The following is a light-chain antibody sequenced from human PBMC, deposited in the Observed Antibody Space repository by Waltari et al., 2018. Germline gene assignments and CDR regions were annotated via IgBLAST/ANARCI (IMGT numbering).Light chain of an antibody. Sequence: EIMLTQSPGTLSLSPGERATPPCRASQSISRFLAWYQQKPGQAPRLLIYDASSRATGIPDRFSGSGSGTDFSLTISRLEPEDIAVYYCQKYGSLPATFGQGTKVEIK. CDR1: QSISRF. CDR2: DAS. V-gene: IGKV3-20*01. CDR3: QKYGSLPAT. J-gene: IGKJ1*01.